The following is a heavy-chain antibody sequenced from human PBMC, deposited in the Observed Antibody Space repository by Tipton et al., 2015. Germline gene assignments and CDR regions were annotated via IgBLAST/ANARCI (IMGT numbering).Heavy chain of an antibody. V-gene: IGHV4-39*01. CDR3: VRPANHGFDV. CDR2: LYYNDNI. Sequence: GLVKPSETLSLTCTVSGASISRGSVWGWIRQPPGKGLEWIVSLYYNDNIYYNPSLQSRVAMSADTSRNQFSLNLTSVTAADTSVYYCVRPANHGFDVWGQGTVVTVSS. J-gene: IGHJ3*01. CDR1: GASISRGSV.